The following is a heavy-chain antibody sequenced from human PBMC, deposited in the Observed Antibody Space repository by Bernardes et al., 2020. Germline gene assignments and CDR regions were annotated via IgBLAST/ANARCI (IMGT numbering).Heavy chain of an antibody. D-gene: IGHD3-10*01. V-gene: IGHV4-39*01. Sequence: LSLTCTVSGGSISSSSYYWGWIRQPPGKGLEWIGSIYYSGSTYYNPSLKSRVTISVDTSKNQFSLKLSSVTAADTAVYYCASQGRGYGSGSYYPDYWGQGTLVTVSS. CDR3: ASQGRGYGSGSYYPDY. CDR2: IYYSGST. J-gene: IGHJ4*02. CDR1: GGSISSSSYY.